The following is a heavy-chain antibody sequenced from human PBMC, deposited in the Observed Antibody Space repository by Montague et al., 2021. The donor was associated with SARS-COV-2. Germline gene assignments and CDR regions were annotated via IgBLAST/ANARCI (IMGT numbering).Heavy chain of an antibody. Sequence: SETLSLTCTVSGGSISSSSCYWGWIRQPPGKGLEWIGSIYYSGSTYYNPSLKSRVTISVDTSKNQFSLKLSSVTAADTAVYYCARSQDCSTTSCHFDYWGQGTLVTVSS. CDR2: IYYSGST. CDR1: GGSISSSSCY. D-gene: IGHD2-2*01. J-gene: IGHJ4*02. CDR3: ARSQDCSTTSCHFDY. V-gene: IGHV4-39*01.